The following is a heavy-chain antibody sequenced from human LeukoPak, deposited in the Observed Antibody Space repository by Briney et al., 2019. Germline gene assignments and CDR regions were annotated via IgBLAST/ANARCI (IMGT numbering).Heavy chain of an antibody. CDR3: AREISAAGAFDY. CDR1: GFTFDDYG. V-gene: IGHV3-20*04. D-gene: IGHD6-13*01. Sequence: GGSLRLSCAASGFTFDDYGMSWVRQAPGKGLEWVSGINWNSVSTDYADSVKGRFTSSRDNAKNSLYLQMNSLRAEDTAVYYCAREISAAGAFDYWGQGTLVTVSS. CDR2: INWNSVST. J-gene: IGHJ4*02.